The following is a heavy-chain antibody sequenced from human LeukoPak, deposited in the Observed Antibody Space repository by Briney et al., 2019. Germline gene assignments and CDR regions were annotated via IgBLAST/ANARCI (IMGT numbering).Heavy chain of an antibody. J-gene: IGHJ6*02. V-gene: IGHV3-30*18. CDR2: ISCDGSNK. Sequence: GGSLRLSCAASGFTFSSYGTHWVRQAPGKGLEWVAGISCDGSNKYYADYVKGRFTISRDNSKNTLYLQMNSLRAEDTAVYYCAKVRFEGSVSGGSCYYGMDVWGQGTTVTVSS. CDR1: GFTFSSYG. D-gene: IGHD2-15*01. CDR3: AKVRFEGSVSGGSCYYGMDV.